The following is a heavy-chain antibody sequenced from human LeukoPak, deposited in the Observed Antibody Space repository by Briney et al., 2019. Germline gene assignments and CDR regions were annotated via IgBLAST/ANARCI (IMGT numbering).Heavy chain of an antibody. V-gene: IGHV1-69*01. J-gene: IGHJ4*02. D-gene: IGHD3-22*01. CDR3: ARLDYFDSSGYYLDY. CDR2: IIPIFGTA. Sequence: SSVKVSCKASGGTFISYAISWVRQAPGQGLEWMGGIIPIFGTANYAQKFQGRVTITADESTSTAYMELSSLRSEDTAVYYCARLDYFDSSGYYLDYWGQGTLVTVSS. CDR1: GGTFISYA.